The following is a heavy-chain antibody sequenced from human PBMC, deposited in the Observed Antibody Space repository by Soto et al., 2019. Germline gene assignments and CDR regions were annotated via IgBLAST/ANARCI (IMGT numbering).Heavy chain of an antibody. D-gene: IGHD2-2*01. CDR3: ARNLVLAALRSNWFVP. Sequence: SETLSLTCTVSGGSISSYYWSWIRQPPGKGLEWIGYIYYSGSTNYNPSLKSRVTISVDTSKNQFSLKLSSVTAADTAVYYCARNLVLAALRSNWFVPWGQGTRVNVSS. CDR2: IYYSGST. V-gene: IGHV4-59*01. J-gene: IGHJ5*02. CDR1: GGSISSYY.